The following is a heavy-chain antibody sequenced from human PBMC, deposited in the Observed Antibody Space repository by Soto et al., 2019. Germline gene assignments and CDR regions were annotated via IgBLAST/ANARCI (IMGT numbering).Heavy chain of an antibody. CDR2: IKSKTDGGTT. J-gene: IGHJ4*02. CDR1: GFTFTNAW. V-gene: IGHV3-15*01. Sequence: EVQLVESGGGLVKPGGSLRLSCAASGFTFTNAWMNWVRQAPGKGLESIGRIKSKTDGGTTDYTAPVKGRFIISRDDSKNTLLLQMSSLQIEDTAVYYCVADRLVWGQGTLVTVFS. CDR3: VADRLV. D-gene: IGHD2-2*01.